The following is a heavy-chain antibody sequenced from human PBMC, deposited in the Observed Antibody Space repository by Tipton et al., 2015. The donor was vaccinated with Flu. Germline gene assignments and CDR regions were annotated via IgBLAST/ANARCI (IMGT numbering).Heavy chain of an antibody. CDR1: GGSISSGSYY. CDR2: IYTNANT. J-gene: IGHJ4*02. CDR3: ARGLGRPSDYDYVWGSHRPFHY. Sequence: TLSLTCTVSGGSISSGSYYYNWIRQPAGEGLEWIGRIYTNANTNYKASLKSRVTISIDRSKNQFSLRLSSVTAADTAMYYCARGLGRPSDYDYVWGSHRPFHYWGQGTLVTVSS. V-gene: IGHV4-61*02. D-gene: IGHD3-16*02.